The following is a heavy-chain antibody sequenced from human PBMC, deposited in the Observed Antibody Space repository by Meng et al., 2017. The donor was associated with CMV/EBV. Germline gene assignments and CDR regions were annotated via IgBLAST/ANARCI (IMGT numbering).Heavy chain of an antibody. CDR3: AKDRHYGDSQYFYGLGV. CDR1: GFTLSSYS. V-gene: IGHV3-23*03. D-gene: IGHD4-17*01. J-gene: IGHJ6*02. CDR2: IYSDGINT. Sequence: GESLKISCAASGFTLSSYSMNWVRQAPGKRLEWVSVIYSDGINTYYADSVKGRFTIYRDDSKNMLYLQMNSLRVEDTAVYYCAKDRHYGDSQYFYGLGVWGQGTTVTVSS.